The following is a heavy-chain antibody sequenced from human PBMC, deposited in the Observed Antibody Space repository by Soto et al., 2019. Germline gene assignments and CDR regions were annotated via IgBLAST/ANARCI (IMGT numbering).Heavy chain of an antibody. CDR3: HKTPVIREYHGGGDFDY. CDR2: IIPIFGTA. D-gene: IGHD3-16*01. V-gene: IGHV1-69*12. J-gene: IGHJ4*02. Sequence: QVQLVQSGAEVKKPGSSVKVSCKASGGTFSSYAISWVRQAPGQGLEWMGGIIPIFGTANYAQKFQGRVTITADESTSTAYMELRSLRSEATAVYYCHKTPVIREYHGGGDFDYWGQGTLVTVSS. CDR1: GGTFSSYA.